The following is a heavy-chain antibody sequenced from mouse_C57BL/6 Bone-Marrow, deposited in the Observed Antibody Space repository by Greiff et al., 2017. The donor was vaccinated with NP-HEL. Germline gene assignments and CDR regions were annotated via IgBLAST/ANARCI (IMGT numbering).Heavy chain of an antibody. J-gene: IGHJ2*01. CDR1: GFTFSSYG. V-gene: IGHV5-6*02. Sequence: DVKLQESGGDLVKPGGSLKLSCAASGFTFSSYGMSWVRQTPDKRLEWVATISSGGSYTYYPDSVKGRFTISRDNAKNTLYLQMSSLKSEDTAMYYCARRGTTVVFDYWGQGTTLTVSS. CDR2: ISSGGSYT. D-gene: IGHD1-1*01. CDR3: ARRGTTVVFDY.